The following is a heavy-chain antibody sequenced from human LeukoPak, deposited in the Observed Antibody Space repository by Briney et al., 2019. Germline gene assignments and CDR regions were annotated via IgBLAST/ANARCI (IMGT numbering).Heavy chain of an antibody. Sequence: PGGSLRLSCAASGFTVSSNYMSWVRQAPGKGLEWVSVIYSGGSTYYADSVKGRFTISRDNSKNTLYLQMNSLRAEDTAVYYCASPLAYCGGDCYPGAFDIWGQGTMVTVSS. CDR3: ASPLAYCGGDCYPGAFDI. CDR1: GFTVSSNY. CDR2: IYSGGST. V-gene: IGHV3-66*01. D-gene: IGHD2-21*02. J-gene: IGHJ3*02.